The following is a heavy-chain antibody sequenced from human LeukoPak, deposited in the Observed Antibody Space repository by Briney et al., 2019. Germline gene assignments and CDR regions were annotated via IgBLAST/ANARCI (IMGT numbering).Heavy chain of an antibody. J-gene: IGHJ5*02. D-gene: IGHD1-7*01. V-gene: IGHV3-23*01. CDR3: AKKTGTNWFDP. CDR1: GFTFATYA. Sequence: PGGSLRLSCAASGFTFATYAMSWVRQAPGKGLKWVSGITGSGRTTYYADSVKSRFTISRGNSKNTLYLQMNSLRAEDTAVYYCAKKTGTNWFDPWGQGTLVTVSS. CDR2: ITGSGRTT.